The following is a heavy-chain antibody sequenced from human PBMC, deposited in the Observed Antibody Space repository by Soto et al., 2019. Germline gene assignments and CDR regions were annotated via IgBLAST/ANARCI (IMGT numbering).Heavy chain of an antibody. V-gene: IGHV1-18*04. Sequence: ASVKVSCKASGYTFTSYGISWVRQAPGQGLEWMGWISAYNGNTNYAQKLQGRVTMTTDTSTSTAYMELRSLRSDDTAVYSCARHVSRHTVVVPGQFDTWGQGTLVTVSS. D-gene: IGHD2-2*01. CDR2: ISAYNGNT. CDR1: GYTFTSYG. J-gene: IGHJ5*02. CDR3: ARHVSRHTVVVPGQFDT.